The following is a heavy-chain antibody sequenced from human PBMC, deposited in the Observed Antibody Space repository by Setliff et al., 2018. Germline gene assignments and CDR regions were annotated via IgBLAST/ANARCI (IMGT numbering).Heavy chain of an antibody. CDR1: GYTFTSHY. J-gene: IGHJ4*02. V-gene: IGHV1-46*01. CDR2: INPSSGRT. D-gene: IGHD1-26*01. CDR3: ARVRAYSGSYYFDY. Sequence: GASVKVSCKASGYTFTSHYMHWVRQAPGLGLEWMGTINPSSGRTIYAQKFQGRVTITADESTSTAYMELSSLRSEDTAVYYCARVRAYSGSYYFDYWGQGTLVTVSS.